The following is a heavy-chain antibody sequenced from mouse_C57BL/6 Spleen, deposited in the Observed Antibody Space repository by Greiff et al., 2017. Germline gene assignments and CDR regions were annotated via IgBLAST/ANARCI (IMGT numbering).Heavy chain of an antibody. J-gene: IGHJ2*01. D-gene: IGHD1-1*01. V-gene: IGHV1-55*01. CDR1: GYTFTSYW. CDR3: ASGSSYVDY. Sequence: QVQLQQSGAELVKPGASVKMSCKASGYTFTSYWITWVKQRPGQGLEWIGDIYPGSGSTNYNEKFKSKATLTVDKSSSTAYMQLSSLTSEDSAVYYCASGSSYVDYWGQGTTLTVSS. CDR2: IYPGSGST.